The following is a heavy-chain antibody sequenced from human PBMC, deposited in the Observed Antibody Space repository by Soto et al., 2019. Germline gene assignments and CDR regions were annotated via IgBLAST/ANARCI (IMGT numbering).Heavy chain of an antibody. CDR1: GFTFSSYW. CDR3: ARAHVVVVAAPLCSFDP. Sequence: EVQLVESGGGLVQPGGSLRLSCAASGFTFSSYWMSWVRQAPGKGLEWVANIKQDGSEKYYVDSVKGRFTISRDNAKNSRYLQMNSLRAEDTAVYYCARAHVVVVAAPLCSFDPWCQGTLVIVTS. J-gene: IGHJ5*02. CDR2: IKQDGSEK. V-gene: IGHV3-7*01. D-gene: IGHD2-15*01.